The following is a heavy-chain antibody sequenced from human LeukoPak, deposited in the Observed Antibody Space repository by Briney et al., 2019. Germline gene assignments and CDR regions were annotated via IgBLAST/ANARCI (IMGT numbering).Heavy chain of an antibody. Sequence: GGSLRLSCAASGFTFSSHWMHWVRQAPGKGLEWVSYISSSGSTIYYADSVKGRFTISRDNAKNSLYLQMNSLRAEDTAVYYCAAHGGYSSGRGYFDYWGQGTLVTVSS. J-gene: IGHJ4*02. CDR2: ISSSGSTI. CDR1: GFTFSSHW. D-gene: IGHD6-19*01. CDR3: AAHGGYSSGRGYFDY. V-gene: IGHV3-48*04.